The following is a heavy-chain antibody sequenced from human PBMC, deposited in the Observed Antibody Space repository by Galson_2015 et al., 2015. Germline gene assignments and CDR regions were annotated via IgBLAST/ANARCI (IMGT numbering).Heavy chain of an antibody. J-gene: IGHJ4*02. CDR1: GFSLSTSGMC. Sequence: PALVKPTQTLTLTCTFSGFSLSTSGMCMSWIRQPPGKALEWLALIDWDDDKYYSTSLKTRLTISKDTSKNQVVLTMTNMDPVDTATYYCARSKGTRAGYSYGPPDYWGQGTLVTASS. V-gene: IGHV2-70*01. CDR3: ARSKGTRAGYSYGPPDY. D-gene: IGHD5-18*01. CDR2: IDWDDDK.